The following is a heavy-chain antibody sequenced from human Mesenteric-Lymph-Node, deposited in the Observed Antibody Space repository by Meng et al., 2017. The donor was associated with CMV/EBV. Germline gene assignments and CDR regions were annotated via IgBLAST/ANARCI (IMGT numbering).Heavy chain of an antibody. D-gene: IGHD1-1*01. J-gene: IGHJ4*02. CDR2: IIPRSGGT. Sequence: ASVKVSCKASGYTFIDYYIHWVRQAPGQGLEWMGRIIPRSGGTNYAQKFQGRVTMTRERSISTAYMELSSLRSDDTAVYYCARAGTTGTTVDYWGQGTLVTVSS. V-gene: IGHV1-2*06. CDR3: ARAGTTGTTVDY. CDR1: GYTFIDYY.